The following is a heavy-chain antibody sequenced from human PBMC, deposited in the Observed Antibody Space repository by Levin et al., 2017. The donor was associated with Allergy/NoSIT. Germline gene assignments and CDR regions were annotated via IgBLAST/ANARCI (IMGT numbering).Heavy chain of an antibody. D-gene: IGHD6-13*01. Sequence: GESLKISCKASGYTFTSYYMHWVRQAPGQGLEWMGIINPSGGSTSYAQKFQGRVTMTRDTSTSTVYMELSSLRSEDTAVYYCARSLYSSSQYYYYYGMDVWGQGTTVTVSS. J-gene: IGHJ6*02. V-gene: IGHV1-46*01. CDR3: ARSLYSSSQYYYYYGMDV. CDR1: GYTFTSYY. CDR2: INPSGGST.